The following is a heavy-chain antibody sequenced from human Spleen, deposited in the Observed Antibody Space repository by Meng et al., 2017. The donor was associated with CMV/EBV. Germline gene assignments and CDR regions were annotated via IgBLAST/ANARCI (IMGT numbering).Heavy chain of an antibody. CDR2: IRYDTNNE. CDR3: AKSPYSSKLGAFDI. CDR1: GFTFSNYW. J-gene: IGHJ3*02. Sequence: GGSLRLSCAASGFTFSNYWMHWVRQAPGKGLDWVAFIRYDTNNEYYADAVKGRFTISRDNFKNTLYLQMNSLRADDTAIYYCAKSPYSSKLGAFDIWGQGTMVTVSS. D-gene: IGHD6-13*01. V-gene: IGHV3-30*02.